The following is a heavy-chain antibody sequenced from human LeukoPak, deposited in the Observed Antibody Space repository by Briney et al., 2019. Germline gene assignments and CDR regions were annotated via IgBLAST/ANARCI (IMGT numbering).Heavy chain of an antibody. J-gene: IGHJ6*02. Sequence: PGGSLRLSCAASGFTFSNYWMHWVRQAPGEGLVWVAHINSDGRSTSYADSVKGRFTISRDNAKNTLYVQMNRLRAEDTAVYYCARRLSAVAVYYYYGMDVWGQGTTVTVSS. D-gene: IGHD6-19*01. CDR1: GFTFSNYW. V-gene: IGHV3-74*01. CDR2: INSDGRST. CDR3: ARRLSAVAVYYYYGMDV.